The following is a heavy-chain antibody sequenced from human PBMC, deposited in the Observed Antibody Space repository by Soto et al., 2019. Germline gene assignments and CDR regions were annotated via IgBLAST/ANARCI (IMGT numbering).Heavy chain of an antibody. J-gene: IGHJ4*02. D-gene: IGHD3-10*01. CDR2: ISSSSSYI. Sequence: PGGSLRLSCAASGFTFSSYSMNWVRQAPGKGLEWVSSISSSSSYIYYADSVKGRFTISRDNAKNSLYLQMNSLRAEDTAVYYCARDFSRNYYGSGRHTGGYWGQGTLVTVSS. V-gene: IGHV3-21*01. CDR1: GFTFSSYS. CDR3: ARDFSRNYYGSGRHTGGY.